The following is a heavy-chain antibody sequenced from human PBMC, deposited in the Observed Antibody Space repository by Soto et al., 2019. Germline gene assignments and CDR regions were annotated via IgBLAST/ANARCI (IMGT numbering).Heavy chain of an antibody. Sequence: ASVKVSCKASGDTFTSYYMHWVRQAPGQGLEWMGIINPSGGSTSYAQKFQGRVTMTRDTSTSTVYMELSSLRSEDTAVYYCARPGRNYYDSSGYYYTVSGFDYWGQGTLVTVSS. V-gene: IGHV1-46*01. CDR2: INPSGGST. CDR3: ARPGRNYYDSSGYYYTVSGFDY. D-gene: IGHD3-22*01. CDR1: GDTFTSYY. J-gene: IGHJ4*02.